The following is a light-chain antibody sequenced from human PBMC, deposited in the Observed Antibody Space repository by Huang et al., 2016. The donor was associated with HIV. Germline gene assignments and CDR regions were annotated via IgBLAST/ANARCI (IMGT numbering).Light chain of an antibody. J-gene: IGKJ2*01. Sequence: DIQMTQSPSSLSAFVGDRATITCRASQDNNLYLNWYLQKPGKAAQLLIDAASSLQSGVPSRFTGSGFGTDFTLTISSLQPEDFGTYYCQESHSTPYTFGQGTKVEIK. CDR3: QESHSTPYT. V-gene: IGKV1-39*01. CDR1: QDNNLY. CDR2: AAS.